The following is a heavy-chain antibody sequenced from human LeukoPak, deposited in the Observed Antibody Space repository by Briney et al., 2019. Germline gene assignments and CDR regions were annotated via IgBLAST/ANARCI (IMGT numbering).Heavy chain of an antibody. CDR3: AKTDRSGGY. V-gene: IGHV3-30*18. Sequence: PGGSLRLSCAASGFTFSSYGMHWVRQAPGKGPEWVAVISYDGSNKYYADSVKGRFTISRDNSKNTLYLQMNSLRAEDTAVYYCAKTDRSGGYWGQGTLVTVSS. J-gene: IGHJ4*02. CDR2: ISYDGSNK. D-gene: IGHD3-10*01. CDR1: GFTFSSYG.